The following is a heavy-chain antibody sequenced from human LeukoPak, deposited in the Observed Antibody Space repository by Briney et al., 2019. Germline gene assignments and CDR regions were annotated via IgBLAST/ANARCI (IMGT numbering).Heavy chain of an antibody. CDR2: IRYDGSNK. J-gene: IGHJ4*02. CDR1: GFTFSSYG. CDR3: AREGGDYGDCLDY. V-gene: IGHV3-30*02. Sequence: GGSLRLSCAASGFTFSSYGMHWVRQAPGKGLEWVAFIRYDGSNKYYADSVKGRFTISRDNAKNSLYLQMNSLRAEDTAVYYCAREGGDYGDCLDYWGQGTLVTVSS. D-gene: IGHD4-17*01.